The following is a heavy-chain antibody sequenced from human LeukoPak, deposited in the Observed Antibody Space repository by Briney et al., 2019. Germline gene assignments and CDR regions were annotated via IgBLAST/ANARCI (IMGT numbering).Heavy chain of an antibody. V-gene: IGHV4-34*01. Sequence: SETLSLTCAVYGGSFSGYYWSWIRQPPGKGLEWIGEINHSGSTNYNPSLKSRVTISVDTSKNQFSLKLSSVTAADTAVYYCARHVGGSAVAGADYWGQGTLVTVSS. D-gene: IGHD6-19*01. CDR2: INHSGST. CDR1: GGSFSGYY. J-gene: IGHJ4*02. CDR3: ARHVGGSAVAGADY.